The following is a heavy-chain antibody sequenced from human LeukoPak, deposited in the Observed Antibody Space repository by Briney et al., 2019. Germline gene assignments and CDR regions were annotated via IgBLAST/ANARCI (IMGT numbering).Heavy chain of an antibody. V-gene: IGHV3-30*03. J-gene: IGHJ6*03. CDR3: ARVVTAWSMDV. CDR2: ISYDGSNK. D-gene: IGHD2-21*02. Sequence: GGSLRLSCAASGFTFSSYGMHWVRQAPGKGLEWVAVISYDGSNKYYADSVKGRFTISRDNSKNTLYLQMNSLRAEDTALYYCARVVTAWSMDVWGKGTTVTVSS. CDR1: GFTFSSYG.